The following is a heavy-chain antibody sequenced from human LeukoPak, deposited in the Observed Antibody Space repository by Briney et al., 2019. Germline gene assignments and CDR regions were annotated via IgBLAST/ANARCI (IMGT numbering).Heavy chain of an antibody. J-gene: IGHJ4*02. CDR2: IKQDGSEK. CDR3: ARDTLKSYDSSGYKGYFDY. D-gene: IGHD3-22*01. Sequence: GGSLRLSCGASGFTFSSYWMSWVRQARGKGGEWGGNIKQDGSEKYYVDYVKGRFTISRDHAKISLYLQMTSLRAEDTAVYYCARDTLKSYDSSGYKGYFDYWGQGTLVTVSS. V-gene: IGHV3-7*01. CDR1: GFTFSSYW.